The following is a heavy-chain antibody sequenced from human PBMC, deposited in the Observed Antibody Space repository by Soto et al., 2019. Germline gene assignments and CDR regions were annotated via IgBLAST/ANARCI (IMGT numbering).Heavy chain of an antibody. V-gene: IGHV4-4*07. CDR3: ARDHLVAGNFDS. Sequence: SETLSLTCTVSGGSTSGYYWSWIRQPAGKGLEWIGRIYTGGSTNYNPSLKSRVTMSIDTSKNQFSLKLSSVTAADTAVYYCARDHLVAGNFDSWGQGTLVTVSS. CDR2: IYTGGST. J-gene: IGHJ4*02. CDR1: GGSTSGYY. D-gene: IGHD6-19*01.